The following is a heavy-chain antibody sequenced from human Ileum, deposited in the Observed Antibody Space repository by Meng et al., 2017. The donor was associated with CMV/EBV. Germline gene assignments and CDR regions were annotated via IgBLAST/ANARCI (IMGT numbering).Heavy chain of an antibody. CDR3: ARGRVVAATHWFDP. CDR1: GYTFSNYG. V-gene: IGHV1-18*01. D-gene: IGHD2-15*01. Sequence: ASVKVSCKTSGYTFSNYGVSWIRQAPGQGLEWMGWISAYNGNTNYAQKLQGRVTMTTDTSTSTAYMELRSLRSDDTAVYYCARGRVVAATHWFDPWGQGTLVTVSS. CDR2: ISAYNGNT. J-gene: IGHJ5*02.